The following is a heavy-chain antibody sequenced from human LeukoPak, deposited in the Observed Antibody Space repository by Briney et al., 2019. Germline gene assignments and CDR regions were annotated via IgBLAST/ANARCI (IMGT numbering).Heavy chain of an antibody. Sequence: GGSLRLSCAASGFTFSRYAMSWVRQAPGKGLEWVSAISGSGGSTYYADSVKGRFTISRDNSKNTLYLQMNSLRAEDTAVYYCAKAIRGADYFDYWGQGTLVTVSS. V-gene: IGHV3-23*01. CDR1: GFTFSRYA. D-gene: IGHD1-26*01. CDR3: AKAIRGADYFDY. CDR2: ISGSGGST. J-gene: IGHJ4*02.